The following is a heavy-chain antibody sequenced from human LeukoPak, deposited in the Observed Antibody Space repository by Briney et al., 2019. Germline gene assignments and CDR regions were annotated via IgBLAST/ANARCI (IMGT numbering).Heavy chain of an antibody. CDR1: GFTVSSNY. D-gene: IGHD3-16*02. CDR2: LYSGGST. V-gene: IGHV3-66*01. CDR3: AKDLFRYDS. J-gene: IGHJ4*02. Sequence: QSGGSLRLSCVVSGFTVSSNYMNWVRQAPGKGLEWVSVLYSGGSTYYADFVKDRFTISRDDSKNTLYLQMNSLRAEDTAVYYCAKDLFRYDSWGQGTLVTVSS.